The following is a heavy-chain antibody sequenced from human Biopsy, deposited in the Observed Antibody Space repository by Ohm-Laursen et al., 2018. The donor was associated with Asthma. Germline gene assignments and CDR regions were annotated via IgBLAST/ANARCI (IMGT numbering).Heavy chain of an antibody. CDR1: GGSISVSNW. CDR2: IYHLGNA. J-gene: IGHJ4*02. V-gene: IGHV4-4*02. D-gene: IGHD3-22*01. Sequence: SDTLSLTCDVSGGSISVSNWWSWVRQPPGRGLEWIGQIYHLGNANYNPSLKRRVTMSVDKSKNQFSLKLTSVTAADTAVYFCARRWRSYDSSNYYLDQWGQGTLVTVSS. CDR3: ARRWRSYDSSNYYLDQ.